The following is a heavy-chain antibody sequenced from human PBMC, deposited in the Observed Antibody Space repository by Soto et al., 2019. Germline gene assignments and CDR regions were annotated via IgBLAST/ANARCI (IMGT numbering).Heavy chain of an antibody. D-gene: IGHD4-17*01. Sequence: PSETLSLTCAFSGGSISSGGYSFNWIRQPPGKGLEWIGYIYHSGSTYYNPSLKSRVTISVDRSKNQFSLKLSSVTAADTAVYYCARGVTTVTTFDYWGQGTLVTVSS. CDR2: IYHSGST. V-gene: IGHV4-30-2*01. J-gene: IGHJ4*02. CDR3: ARGVTTVTTFDY. CDR1: GGSISSGGYS.